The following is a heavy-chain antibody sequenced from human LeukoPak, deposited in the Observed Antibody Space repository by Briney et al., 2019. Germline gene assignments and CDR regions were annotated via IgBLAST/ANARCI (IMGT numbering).Heavy chain of an antibody. CDR3: ARGLPGGWYGGGDY. D-gene: IGHD6-19*01. V-gene: IGHV4-30-2*01. CDR2: IYHSGST. CDR1: GGSISSGGYY. J-gene: IGHJ4*02. Sequence: PSETLSLTCTVSGGSISSGGYYWSWIRQPPGKGLEWIGYIYHSGSTYYNPSLKSRVTISLDMSKNQFSLRLSSVTAADTAVYYCARGLPGGWYGGGDYWGQGTLVTVSS.